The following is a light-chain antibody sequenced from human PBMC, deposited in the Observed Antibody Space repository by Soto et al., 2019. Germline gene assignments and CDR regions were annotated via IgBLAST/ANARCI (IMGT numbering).Light chain of an antibody. CDR3: HQYDRSPPIT. CDR2: STS. CDR1: QTVSSTY. J-gene: IGKJ5*01. Sequence: EIVLTQSPGTLSLSPGDRATLACRASQTVSSTYLAWYQQKPGQAPRLLIYSTSGRATGIPDRFSGSGSGTDFTLTISRLEPEDFAVYFCHQYDRSPPITFGQGTRLEIE. V-gene: IGKV3-20*01.